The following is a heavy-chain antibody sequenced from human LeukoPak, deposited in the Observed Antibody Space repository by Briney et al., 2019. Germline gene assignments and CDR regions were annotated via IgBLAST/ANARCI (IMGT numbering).Heavy chain of an antibody. J-gene: IGHJ3*02. CDR2: ISYDGSND. CDR3: AREGSGNYGSGGAFDI. Sequence: GGSLRLSCAASGFSFSTFPMHWVRQAPGKGLEWVALISYDGSNDYYSDSVKGRFTISRDNSMNRLYLQLSSLRPEDTAVYYCAREGSGNYGSGGAFDIWGQGTMAIVSS. CDR1: GFSFSTFP. V-gene: IGHV3-30*15. D-gene: IGHD3-10*01.